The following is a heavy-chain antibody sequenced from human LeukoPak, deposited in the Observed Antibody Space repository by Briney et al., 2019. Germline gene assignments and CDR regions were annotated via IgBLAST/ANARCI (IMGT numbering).Heavy chain of an antibody. V-gene: IGHV3-21*01. CDR2: ISSSSSYI. CDR3: ARVIWFGESKRDY. J-gene: IGHJ4*02. D-gene: IGHD3-10*01. CDR1: GFTFSSYS. Sequence: PGGSLRLSCAASGFTFSSYSMNWVRQAPGKGLEWVSCISSSSSYIYYADSVRGRFTSSRDNSQNTLYLQMNGLRAEDTAVYYCARVIWFGESKRDYWGQGTLVTVSS.